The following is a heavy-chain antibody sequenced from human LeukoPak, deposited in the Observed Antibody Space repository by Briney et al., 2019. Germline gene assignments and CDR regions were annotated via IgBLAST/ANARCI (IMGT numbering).Heavy chain of an antibody. J-gene: IGHJ3*02. Sequence: GGSLRLSCAASGFTFSSYAMHWVRQAPGKGLEWVAVISYDGSNKYYADSVKGRFTISRDNSKNTLYLQMNSLRAEDTAVYYCAREYGDYFFGVWARPLDIWGQGTMVTVSS. CDR1: GFTFSSYA. CDR2: ISYDGSNK. D-gene: IGHD4-17*01. V-gene: IGHV3-30-3*01. CDR3: AREYGDYFFGVWARPLDI.